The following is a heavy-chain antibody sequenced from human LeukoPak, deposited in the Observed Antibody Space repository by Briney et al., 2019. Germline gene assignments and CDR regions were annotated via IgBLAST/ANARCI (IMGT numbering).Heavy chain of an antibody. CDR3: ARDPVRYYYGSGSGL. V-gene: IGHV3-48*03. J-gene: IGHJ4*02. CDR2: ISSSGSTI. D-gene: IGHD3-10*01. CDR1: GFTFSSYE. Sequence: GGSLRLSCAASGFTFSSYEMNWVRQAPGKGLEWVSYISSSGSTIYYADSVKGRFTISRDNAKNSLYLQMNSLRAEDTAVYYCARDPVRYYYGSGSGLWGQGSLVTVSS.